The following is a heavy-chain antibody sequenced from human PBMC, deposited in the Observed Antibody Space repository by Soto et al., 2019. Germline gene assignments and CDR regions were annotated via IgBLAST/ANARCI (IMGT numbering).Heavy chain of an antibody. V-gene: IGHV3-66*01. J-gene: IGHJ5*02. CDR2: IYSGGST. Sequence: PGGSLRLSCAASGFTVSSNYMSWVRQAPGKGLEWVSVIYSGGSTYYADSVKGRFTISRDNSKNTLHLQMNSLRAEDTAVYYCARDRRSDSENWFDPWGQGTLVTVSS. CDR1: GFTVSSNY. D-gene: IGHD3-10*01. CDR3: ARDRRSDSENWFDP.